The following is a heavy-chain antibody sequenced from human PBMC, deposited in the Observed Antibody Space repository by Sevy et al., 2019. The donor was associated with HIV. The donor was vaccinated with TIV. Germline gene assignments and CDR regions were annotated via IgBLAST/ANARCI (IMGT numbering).Heavy chain of an antibody. J-gene: IGHJ4*02. D-gene: IGHD2-15*01. Sequence: GGSLRLSCAASGFSLSDHAVSWVRQTPGKGLEWLAVISYNGRNQYYADSVKGRFTISKDDSKNTLYLQLISLRADDTAVYYCARFVGYCSGGRCSIIDFWGQGTLVTVSS. CDR1: GFSLSDHA. CDR3: ARFVGYCSGGRCSIIDF. CDR2: ISYNGRNQ. V-gene: IGHV3-30*04.